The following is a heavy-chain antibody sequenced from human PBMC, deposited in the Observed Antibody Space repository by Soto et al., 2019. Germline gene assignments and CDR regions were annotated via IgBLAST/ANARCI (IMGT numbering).Heavy chain of an antibody. D-gene: IGHD2-2*02. CDR3: ARSYSGNFDY. CDR1: GSSTSSYY. J-gene: IGHJ4*02. CDR2: IYYSGST. Sequence: SETLSLTCTVSGSSTSSYYWNWVRQPPGKGLEWIGSIYYSGSTNYNPSLKSRVTISVDTSKNQFSLKLSSVTAADTAVYYCARSYSGNFDYWGQGTLVTVSS. V-gene: IGHV4-59*01.